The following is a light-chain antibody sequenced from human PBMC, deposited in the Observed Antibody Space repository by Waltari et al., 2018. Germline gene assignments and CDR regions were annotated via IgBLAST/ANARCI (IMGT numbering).Light chain of an antibody. V-gene: IGKV1-5*03. CDR2: EAS. CDR3: QQFVGYPYT. Sequence: DIQLPQSPPPLAASVGDRGTITCRASQSITRWFAWYKQKPGRAPNLLIYEASNLVTGVPSRFSGTGAGTVVTLTISSLEPDDFATYYCQQFVGYPYTFGQGTKVETK. CDR1: QSITRW. J-gene: IGKJ2*01.